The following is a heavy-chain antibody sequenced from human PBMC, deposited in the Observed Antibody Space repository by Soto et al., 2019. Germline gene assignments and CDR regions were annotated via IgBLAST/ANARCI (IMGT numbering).Heavy chain of an antibody. CDR3: AKQIAVAGNSYYYYGMDV. V-gene: IGHV3-23*01. J-gene: IGHJ6*01. Sequence: EVQLLESGGGLVQPGGSLRLSCAASGFTFSSYAMSWVRQAPGKGLEWVSAISGSGGSTYYADSVKGRFTISRDNSENTLYLQMNSLRAEDTAVYYCAKQIAVAGNSYYYYGMDVWGQGTTVTVSS. CDR2: ISGSGGST. D-gene: IGHD6-19*01. CDR1: GFTFSSYA.